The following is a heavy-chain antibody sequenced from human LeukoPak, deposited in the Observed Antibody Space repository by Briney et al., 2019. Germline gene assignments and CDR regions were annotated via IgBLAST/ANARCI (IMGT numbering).Heavy chain of an antibody. V-gene: IGHV4-31*03. D-gene: IGHD5-24*01. CDR1: GGSISSGGYY. CDR3: ARRGMATINNYYYYYMDV. J-gene: IGHJ6*03. Sequence: SETLSLTCTVSGGSISSGGYYWSWIRQHPGKGLGWIGYIYYSGSTYYNPSLKSRVTISVDTSKNQFSLKLSSVTAADTAVYYCARRGMATINNYYYYYMDVWGKGTTVTVSS. CDR2: IYYSGST.